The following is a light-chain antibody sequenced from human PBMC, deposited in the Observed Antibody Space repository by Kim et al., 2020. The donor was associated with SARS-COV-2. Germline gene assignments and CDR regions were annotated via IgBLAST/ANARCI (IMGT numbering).Light chain of an antibody. CDR2: DAS. J-gene: IGKJ4*01. CDR3: QQRGSWPLT. Sequence: DIVLTQSPDTLSLSPGERATLSCRASQSVSNFLSWYQQKPGQAPRLLIYDASKRATGIPARFSGGGSGTDFTLTISSLETEDLGFYYCQQRGSWPLTFGGGTKLEI. CDR1: QSVSNF. V-gene: IGKV3-11*01.